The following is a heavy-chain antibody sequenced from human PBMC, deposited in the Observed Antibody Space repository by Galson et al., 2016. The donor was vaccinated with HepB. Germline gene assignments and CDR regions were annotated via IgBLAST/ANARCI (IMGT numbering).Heavy chain of an antibody. CDR2: TSGRGDNT. Sequence: SLRLSCAGSGFPFSNYAMTWVRQAPGKGLEWVSFTSGRGDNTYYADSVKGRFIMSRDNSKNTLYLHMSGLRAEDSALYYCARCQVNGAPIFGAVSKWGQGILVTVSS. CDR1: GFPFSNYA. J-gene: IGHJ4*02. V-gene: IGHV3-23*01. CDR3: ARCQVNGAPIFGAVSK. D-gene: IGHD3-3*01.